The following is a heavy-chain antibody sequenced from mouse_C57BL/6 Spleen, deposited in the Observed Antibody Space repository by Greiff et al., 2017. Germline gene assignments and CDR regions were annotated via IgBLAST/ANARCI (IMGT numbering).Heavy chain of an antibody. D-gene: IGHD3-2*02. J-gene: IGHJ3*01. Sequence: QVQLKQSGAELVRPGASVTLSCKASGYTFTDYEMHWVKQTPVHGLEWIGAIDPETGGTAYNQKFKGKAILTADKSSSTAYMELRSLTSEDSAVYYCTRKGTQRGGFAYWGQGTLVTVSA. CDR2: IDPETGGT. CDR1: GYTFTDYE. CDR3: TRKGTQRGGFAY. V-gene: IGHV1-15*01.